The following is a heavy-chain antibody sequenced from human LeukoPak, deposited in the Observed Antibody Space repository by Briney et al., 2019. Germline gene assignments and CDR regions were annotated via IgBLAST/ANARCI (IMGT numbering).Heavy chain of an antibody. CDR2: INAGNGNT. Sequence: ASVKVSCKASGYTFTSYPMHWVRQAPGQRLEWMGWINAGNGNTKYSQKFQGRVTITRDTSASTAYMDLSSLRSEDTAVYYCARDGIYGDCDIWGQGTTVTVSS. J-gene: IGHJ6*02. V-gene: IGHV1-3*01. CDR1: GYTFTSYP. D-gene: IGHD4-17*01. CDR3: ARDGIYGDCDI.